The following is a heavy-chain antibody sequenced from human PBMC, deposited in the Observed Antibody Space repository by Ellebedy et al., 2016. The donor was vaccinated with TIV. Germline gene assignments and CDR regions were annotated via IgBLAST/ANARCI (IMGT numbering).Heavy chain of an antibody. Sequence: PGGSLRLSCAASGFTFSSYAMSWVRQAPGKGLGFVSAISGSGGSTYYADSVKGRFTISRDNSKNTLYLQMNSLRAEDTAVYYCAVPSGAAAGYYYYYGMDVWGQGTTVTVSS. CDR3: AVPSGAAAGYYYYYGMDV. CDR2: ISGSGGST. D-gene: IGHD6-13*01. CDR1: GFTFSSYA. V-gene: IGHV3-23*01. J-gene: IGHJ6*02.